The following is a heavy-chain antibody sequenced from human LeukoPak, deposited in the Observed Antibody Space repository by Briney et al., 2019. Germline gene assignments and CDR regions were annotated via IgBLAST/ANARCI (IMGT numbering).Heavy chain of an antibody. CDR2: ISGSGGST. J-gene: IGHJ3*02. CDR3: AKDLRTTVTTDDAFDI. V-gene: IGHV3-23*01. CDR1: GVTFTSYA. D-gene: IGHD4-17*01. Sequence: GGSLRLSCAASGVTFTSYAMSWVRQAPGKGLEWVSGISGSGGSTYYADSVKGRFTISRDNSKNTLYLQMNSLRAEDTAVYYCAKDLRTTVTTDDAFDIWGQGTMVTVSS.